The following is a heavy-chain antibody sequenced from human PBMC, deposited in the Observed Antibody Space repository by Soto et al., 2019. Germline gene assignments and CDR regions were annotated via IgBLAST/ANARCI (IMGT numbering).Heavy chain of an antibody. CDR3: ARDLVVPAASYYYYYGMDV. Sequence: GASVKVSCKASGGTFSSYAISWVRQAPGQGLEWMGGIIPIFGTANYAQKFQGRVTITADESTSTAYMELSSLRSEDTAVYYCARDLVVPAASYYYYYGMDVWGQGTTVTVS. CDR1: GGTFSSYA. J-gene: IGHJ6*02. CDR2: IIPIFGTA. V-gene: IGHV1-69*13. D-gene: IGHD2-2*01.